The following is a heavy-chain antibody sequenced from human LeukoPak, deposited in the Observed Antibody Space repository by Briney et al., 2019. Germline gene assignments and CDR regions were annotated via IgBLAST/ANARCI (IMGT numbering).Heavy chain of an antibody. J-gene: IGHJ4*02. CDR2: IYYSGST. Sequence: TSETLSLTCTVSGGSISSYYWSWIRQPPGKGLEWIAYIYYSGSTNYNPSLKSRVTISVDTSKNQFSLKLSSVTAADTAVYYCARYSSSSGYYLDYWGQGTLVTVSS. CDR1: GGSISSYY. V-gene: IGHV4-59*08. CDR3: ARYSSSSGYYLDY. D-gene: IGHD6-6*01.